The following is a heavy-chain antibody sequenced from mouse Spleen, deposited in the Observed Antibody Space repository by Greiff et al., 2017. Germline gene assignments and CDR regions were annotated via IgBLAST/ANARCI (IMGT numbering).Heavy chain of an antibody. CDR2: IHPNSGST. D-gene: IGHD4-1*02. V-gene: IGHV1-64*01. CDR3: ASTGTFEGFDY. CDR1: GYTFTSYW. Sequence: QVQLQQPGAELVKPGASVKLSCKASGYTFTSYWMHWVKQRPGQGLEWIGMIHPNSGSTNYNEKFKSKATLTVDKSSSTAYMQLSSLTSEDSAVYYCASTGTFEGFDYWGQGTTLTVSS. J-gene: IGHJ2*01.